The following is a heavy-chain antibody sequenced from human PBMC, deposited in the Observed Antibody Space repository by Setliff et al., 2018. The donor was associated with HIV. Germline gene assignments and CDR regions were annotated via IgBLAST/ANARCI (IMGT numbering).Heavy chain of an antibody. J-gene: IGHJ3*02. CDR1: GFTFTNYY. CDR2: ISVSGTDI. Sequence: GGSLRLSCAASGFTFTNYYMSWIRQAPGKGLELLSYISVSGTDIKYADSVKGRFTISRDNAKNSLYLQMNSLRADDTAVYYCVRDLTTIVTRKAFDIWGQGTKVIVSS. V-gene: IGHV3-11*04. CDR3: VRDLTTIVTRKAFDI. D-gene: IGHD4-4*01.